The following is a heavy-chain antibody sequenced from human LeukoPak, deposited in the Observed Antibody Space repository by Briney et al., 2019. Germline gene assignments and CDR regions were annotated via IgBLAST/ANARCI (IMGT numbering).Heavy chain of an antibody. CDR1: GFTFSSYG. D-gene: IGHD6-13*01. Sequence: PGRSLRLSCAASGFTFSSYGMHWVRQAPGKGLEWVAVIWYDGSNKYYADSVKGRFTISRDNSKDALYLQMNSLSAEDTAVYYCARDFQQLVPNYWFDPWGQGTLVTVSS. CDR2: IWYDGSNK. V-gene: IGHV3-33*01. CDR3: ARDFQQLVPNYWFDP. J-gene: IGHJ5*02.